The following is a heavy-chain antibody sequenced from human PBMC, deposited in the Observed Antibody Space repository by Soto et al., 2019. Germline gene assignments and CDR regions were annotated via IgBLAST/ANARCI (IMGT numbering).Heavy chain of an antibody. J-gene: IGHJ6*03. Sequence: QVQLVQSGAEVKKPGASVKVSCKASGYTFTSYDINWVRQATGQGLEWMGWMNPNSGNTGYAQKFQGRVTMTRNTSISTAYIELCSLRSEDTAVYYCARRPTAAQHYYYYYYMDVWGKGTTVTVSS. D-gene: IGHD6-13*01. CDR3: ARRPTAAQHYYYYYYMDV. CDR1: GYTFTSYD. V-gene: IGHV1-8*01. CDR2: MNPNSGNT.